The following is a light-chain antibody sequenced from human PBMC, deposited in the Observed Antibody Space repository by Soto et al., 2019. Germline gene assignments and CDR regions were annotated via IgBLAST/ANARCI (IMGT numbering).Light chain of an antibody. CDR2: GAS. V-gene: IGKV3-15*01. J-gene: IGKJ5*01. Sequence: EIVLTQSPATLSLSPGERSTLSCRASQSVSSSYLAWYQQKPGQAPRLLIYGASTRATGLPARFSGSGSGTEFTLTISSLQSEDFAVYYCQQYNNWPPQITFGPGTRLEI. CDR1: QSVSSSY. CDR3: QQYNNWPPQIT.